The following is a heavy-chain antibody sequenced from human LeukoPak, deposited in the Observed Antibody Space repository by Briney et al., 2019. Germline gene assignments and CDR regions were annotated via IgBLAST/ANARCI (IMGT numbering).Heavy chain of an antibody. CDR2: IKQDGSET. Sequence: GGSLRLSCAASGFTFSNYWMNWVRQAPGKGLEWVANIKQDGSETYYVDSVKGRFTISRGNTKNSLSLQMNSLRAEDTGVYYCASFIGDYWGQGILVTVSS. CDR3: ASFIGDY. CDR1: GFTFSNYW. V-gene: IGHV3-7*01. J-gene: IGHJ4*02.